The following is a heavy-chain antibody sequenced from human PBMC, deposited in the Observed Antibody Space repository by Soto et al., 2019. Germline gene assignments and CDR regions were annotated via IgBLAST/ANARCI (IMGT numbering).Heavy chain of an antibody. J-gene: IGHJ6*02. CDR2: ISSSSSYI. D-gene: IGHD5-18*01. V-gene: IGHV3-21*01. Sequence: EVQLVESGGGLVKPGGSLRLSCAASGFTFSSYSMNWVRQAPGKGLEWVSSISSSSSYIYYADSVKGRFTISRDNAKNALYLQMNSLRAEDTAVYYCARDLLTHTAMVHYDYYGMDVWGQGTTVTVSS. CDR3: ARDLLTHTAMVHYDYYGMDV. CDR1: GFTFSSYS.